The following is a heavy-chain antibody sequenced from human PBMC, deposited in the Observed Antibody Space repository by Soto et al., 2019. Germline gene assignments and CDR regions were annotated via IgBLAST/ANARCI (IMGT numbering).Heavy chain of an antibody. CDR2: ISYDGSNK. CDR1: GFTFSSYA. V-gene: IGHV3-30-3*01. J-gene: IGHJ2*01. D-gene: IGHD4-4*01. CDR3: ARPLWRDDYNWGYFDL. Sequence: QVQLVESGGGVVQPGRSLRLSCAASGFTFSSYAMHWVRQAPGKGLEWFAVISYDGSNKYYADSVKGRFTISRDNSKNTLFLQMNSLRAEDTDVYYCARPLWRDDYNWGYFDLWGRGTLVTVSS.